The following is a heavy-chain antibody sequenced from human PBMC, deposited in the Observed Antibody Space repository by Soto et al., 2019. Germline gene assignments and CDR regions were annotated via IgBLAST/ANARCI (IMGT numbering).Heavy chain of an antibody. V-gene: IGHV3-64*01. Sequence: EVQLVESGGGLVQPGGSLRLSCAASGFTFSSYAMHWFRQAPGKGLEYVSAISSNGGSTYYANSVKGRFTISRDNSKNTLYLQMGSLRAEDMAVYYCAREGGSYYFDYWGPGTLVTVSS. CDR3: AREGGSYYFDY. CDR1: GFTFSSYA. D-gene: IGHD1-26*01. CDR2: ISSNGGST. J-gene: IGHJ4*02.